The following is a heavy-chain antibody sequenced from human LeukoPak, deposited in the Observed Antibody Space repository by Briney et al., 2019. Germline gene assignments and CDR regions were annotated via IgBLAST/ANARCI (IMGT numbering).Heavy chain of an antibody. CDR3: VRGNDYGGPHY. Sequence: GGSLRLSCAASGFTVSSNYMSWVRQAPGKGLVWVSRIDRDGSRINYADSVKGRFTISRDNGKNTLFLQMNSLRAEDAAVYYCVRGNDYGGPHYWGQGTLVTVSS. J-gene: IGHJ4*02. V-gene: IGHV3-74*01. D-gene: IGHD4-23*01. CDR2: IDRDGSRI. CDR1: GFTVSSNY.